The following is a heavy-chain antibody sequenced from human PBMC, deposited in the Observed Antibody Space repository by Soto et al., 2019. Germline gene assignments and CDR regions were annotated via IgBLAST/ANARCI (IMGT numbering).Heavy chain of an antibody. CDR2: IYYSGST. J-gene: IGHJ4*02. V-gene: IGHV4-39*01. CDR1: GVSISSSSYY. Sequence: SETLSLTCTVSGVSISSSSYYWGLIRQPPGKGLEWIGSIYYSGSTYYNPSLKSRVTISVDTSKNQFSLKLSSVTAADTAVYYCARGGYSQGDDYWGQGTLVTVSS. D-gene: IGHD5-18*01. CDR3: ARGGYSQGDDY.